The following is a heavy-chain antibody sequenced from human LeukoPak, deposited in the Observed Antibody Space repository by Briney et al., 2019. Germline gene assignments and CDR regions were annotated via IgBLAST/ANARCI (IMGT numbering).Heavy chain of an antibody. CDR2: ISRSSSAI. V-gene: IGHV3-48*01. J-gene: IGHJ3*02. Sequence: PGGSLRLSCAASGFTFGSYTMNWLRQAPGKGLEWVSHISRSSSAIYYADSVKGRFTISRDNVKNTLYLQMNSLRAEDTAVYYCAKFRNRAFDIWGQGTMVTVSS. CDR1: GFTFGSYT. CDR3: AKFRNRAFDI.